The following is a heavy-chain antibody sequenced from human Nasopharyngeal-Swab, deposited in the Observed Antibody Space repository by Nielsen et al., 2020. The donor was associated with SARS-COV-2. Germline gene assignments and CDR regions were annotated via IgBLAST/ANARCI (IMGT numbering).Heavy chain of an antibody. CDR1: GGSISSSSYY. Sequence: SETLSLTCTVSGGSISSSSYYWGWIRQPPGKGLEWIGSIYHSGSTYYNPSLKSRVTISVDTSKNQFSLKLSSVTAADTAVYYCARMGTGTKDNWFDPWGQGTLVTVSS. CDR2: IYHSGST. V-gene: IGHV4-39*07. CDR3: ARMGTGTKDNWFDP. J-gene: IGHJ5*02. D-gene: IGHD1-7*01.